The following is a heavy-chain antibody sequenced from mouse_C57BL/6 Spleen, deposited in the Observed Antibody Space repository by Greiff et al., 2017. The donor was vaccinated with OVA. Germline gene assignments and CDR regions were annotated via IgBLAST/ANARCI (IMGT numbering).Heavy chain of an antibody. J-gene: IGHJ2*01. Sequence: EVQVVESGGGLVKPGGSLKLSCAASGFTFSSYAMSWVRQTPEKRLEWVATISDGGSYTYYPDNVKGRFTISRDNAKNNLYLQMSHLKSEDTAMYDGARDRDGYAHYFDEWGQGTTRTVAS. CDR1: GFTFSSYA. V-gene: IGHV5-4*01. CDR3: ARDRDGYAHYFDE. D-gene: IGHD2-2*01. CDR2: ISDGGSYT.